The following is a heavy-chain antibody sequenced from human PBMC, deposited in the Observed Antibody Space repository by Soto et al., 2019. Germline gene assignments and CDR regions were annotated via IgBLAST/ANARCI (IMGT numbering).Heavy chain of an antibody. V-gene: IGHV4-39*01. CDR1: GGSISSSSYY. J-gene: IGHJ4*02. Sequence: SQTVSLTCTLSGGSISSSSYYWGWIRQPPGKGLEWIGSIYYSGSTYYNPSLKSRVTISVDTSKNQFSLHLSSVTAADTAVYYCATLGVSPVSYYWGEETLAT. CDR2: IYYSGST. D-gene: IGHD3-10*01. CDR3: ATLGVSPVSYY.